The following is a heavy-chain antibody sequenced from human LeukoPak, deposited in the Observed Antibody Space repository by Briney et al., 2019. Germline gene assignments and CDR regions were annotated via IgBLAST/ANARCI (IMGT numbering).Heavy chain of an antibody. CDR2: IYYSGST. D-gene: IGHD6-19*01. Sequence: SETLSLTCTVSGGSISSYYWSWIRQPPGKGLEWIGYIYYSGSTNYNPSLKSRVTISVDTSKNQFSLKLSSVTAADTAVYYCARLSPRLAVAPDYWGQGTLVTVSS. CDR1: GGSISSYY. J-gene: IGHJ4*02. V-gene: IGHV4-59*08. CDR3: ARLSPRLAVAPDY.